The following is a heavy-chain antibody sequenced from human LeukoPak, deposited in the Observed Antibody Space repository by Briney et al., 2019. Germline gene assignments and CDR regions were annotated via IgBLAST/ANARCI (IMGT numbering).Heavy chain of an antibody. D-gene: IGHD2-15*01. CDR3: ARESCSGGSCYAEAFDI. J-gene: IGHJ3*02. CDR2: IYTSGST. Sequence: SSETLSLTCTVSGGSISSGSYYWSWIRQPAGKGLGWIGRIYTSGSTNYNPSLKSRVTISVGTSKNQFSLKLSSVTAADTAVYYCARESCSGGSCYAEAFDIWGQGTMVTVSS. CDR1: GGSISSGSYY. V-gene: IGHV4-61*02.